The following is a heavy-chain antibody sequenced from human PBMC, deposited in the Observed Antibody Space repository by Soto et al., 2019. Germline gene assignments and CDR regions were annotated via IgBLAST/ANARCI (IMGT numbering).Heavy chain of an antibody. CDR2: IYYSGST. V-gene: IGHV4-59*01. Sequence: QVQLQESGPGLVKPSETLSLMCTVSGGSISSYYWSWIRQPPGKGLEWIGYIYYSGSTNYNPSLKRRVTISVNTSKTHSSLKLSFVTPANPAVYTCARGRRDGSKHYFDHGGQGTLVPVSP. CDR3: ARGRRDGSKHYFDH. D-gene: IGHD5-12*01. J-gene: IGHJ4*02. CDR1: GGSISSYY.